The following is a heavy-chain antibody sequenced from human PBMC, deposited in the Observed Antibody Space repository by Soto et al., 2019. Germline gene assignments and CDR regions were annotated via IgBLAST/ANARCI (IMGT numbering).Heavy chain of an antibody. CDR1: GFTFSTYG. CDR2: IWYDGSHK. J-gene: IGHJ4*02. D-gene: IGHD1-26*01. V-gene: IGHV3-33*01. CDR3: ARAVGPFDY. Sequence: QVQLVESGGGVVQPGRSLRLSCAASGFTFSTYGMHWVRQAAGMGLEWVAVIWYDGSHKDYVDSVKGRFTISRDNSKNILYLQMNSLRVEDTAVYYCARAVGPFDYWGQGTLVTVSS.